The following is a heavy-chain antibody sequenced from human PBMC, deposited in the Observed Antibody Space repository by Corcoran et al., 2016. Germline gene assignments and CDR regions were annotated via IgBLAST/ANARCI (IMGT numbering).Heavy chain of an antibody. D-gene: IGHD5-18*01. CDR3: ATGSKPQSKTAMVLYVDY. CDR1: GFTFSSYA. CDR2: ISGSGDTT. Sequence: EVHLLESGGGLEQPGGSLRLSCAASGFTFSSYAMSWVRQAPGKGLEWVSAISGSGDTTDYADSVRGRFTISRDNSNDTLYLQMNSLRAEDTAVYYCATGSKPQSKTAMVLYVDYWGQGTLVTVSS. V-gene: IGHV3-23*01. J-gene: IGHJ4*02.